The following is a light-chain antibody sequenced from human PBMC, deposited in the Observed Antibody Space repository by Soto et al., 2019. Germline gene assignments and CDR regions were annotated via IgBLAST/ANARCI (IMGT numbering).Light chain of an antibody. CDR1: QSVSSSY. CDR3: QQYGSSPKT. J-gene: IGKJ1*01. CDR2: GAS. Sequence: EIVLTQSPGSLSLFPGEGATLSCRAGQSVSSSYLAWYRRKPGQAPRPLIYGASSRATGIPDRFSGSGSGSDFTLPFSTLGPADFAVYYCQQYGSSPKTFGQGTKV. V-gene: IGKV3-20*01.